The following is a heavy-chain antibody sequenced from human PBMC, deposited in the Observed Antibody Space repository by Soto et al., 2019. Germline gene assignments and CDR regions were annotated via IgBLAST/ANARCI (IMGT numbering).Heavy chain of an antibody. CDR3: ARDIEPPGLFFDY. J-gene: IGHJ4*02. CDR2: IDFSSNSI. Sequence: PGGSLRLSCAAFGFSFSDYCRSWIRQAPGKGLEWVSYIDFSSNSIYYADSVKGRFTISRDNAKNSLYLQMNSLRAEDTAVYYCARDIEPPGLFFDYWGQGTLVTVSS. D-gene: IGHD6-13*01. V-gene: IGHV3-11*01. CDR1: GFSFSDYC.